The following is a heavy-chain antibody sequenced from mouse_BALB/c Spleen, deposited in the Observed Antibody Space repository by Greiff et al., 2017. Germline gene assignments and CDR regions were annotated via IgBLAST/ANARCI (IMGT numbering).Heavy chain of an antibody. CDR3: ARHHYYGSSWDYFDY. CDR2: ISSGGSYT. D-gene: IGHD1-1*01. CDR1: GFTFSSYG. V-gene: IGHV5-6*01. Sequence: EVQLQESGGDLVKPGGSLKLSCAASGFTFSSYGMSWVRQTPDKRLEWVATISSGGSYTYYPDSVKGRFTISRDNAKNTLYLQMSSLKSEDTAMYYCARHHYYGSSWDYFDYWGQGTTLTVSA. J-gene: IGHJ2*01.